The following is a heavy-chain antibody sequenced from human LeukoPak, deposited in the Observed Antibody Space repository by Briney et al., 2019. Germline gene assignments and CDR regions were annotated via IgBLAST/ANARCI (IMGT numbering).Heavy chain of an antibody. V-gene: IGHV4-59*12. Sequence: SETLSLTCTVSGGSISGFYWNWIRQPPGKGLEWIGYIYYSGSTNYNPSLKSRVTISVDTSKNQFSLKLSSVTAADTAVYYCAKITMVRGVKFDPWGQGALVTVPS. CDR1: GGSISGFY. D-gene: IGHD3-10*01. CDR2: IYYSGST. CDR3: AKITMVRGVKFDP. J-gene: IGHJ5*02.